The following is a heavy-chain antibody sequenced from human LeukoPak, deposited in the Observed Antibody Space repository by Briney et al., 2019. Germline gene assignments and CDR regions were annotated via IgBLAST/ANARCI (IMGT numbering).Heavy chain of an antibody. CDR3: ARSDGYGLVGV. CDR2: IYYSGST. V-gene: IGHV4-39*07. J-gene: IGHJ3*01. CDR1: GGSISNYY. D-gene: IGHD3-10*01. Sequence: KSSETLSLTCTVSGGSISNYYWSWIRQPPGEGLEWIGSIYYSGSTYYNPSLKSRVTISVDTSKNQFSLKLSSVTAADTAVYYCARSDGYGLVGVWGQGTMVTVSS.